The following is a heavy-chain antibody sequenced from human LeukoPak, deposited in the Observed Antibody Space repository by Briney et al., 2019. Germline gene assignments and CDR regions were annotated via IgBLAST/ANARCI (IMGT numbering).Heavy chain of an antibody. Sequence: GGSLRLSCAASGFTFSSYWMSWVRQAPGKWVEWVTNIKQDGSEKYYVDSVKGRFTISRDNAKNSLYLQMNSLRAEDTAVYYCARAPRGFWSGYSPYYFDYWGQGTLVTVSS. D-gene: IGHD3-3*01. J-gene: IGHJ4*02. CDR1: GFTFSSYW. V-gene: IGHV3-7*01. CDR3: ARAPRGFWSGYSPYYFDY. CDR2: IKQDGSEK.